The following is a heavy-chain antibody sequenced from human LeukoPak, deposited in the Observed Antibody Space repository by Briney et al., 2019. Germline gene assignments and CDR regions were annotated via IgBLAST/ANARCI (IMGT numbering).Heavy chain of an antibody. CDR3: AREDSYYDILTGYFREAFDI. CDR1: GGSFSGYY. D-gene: IGHD3-9*01. CDR2: INHSGST. J-gene: IGHJ3*02. V-gene: IGHV4-34*01. Sequence: SETLSLTCAVYGGSFSGYYWSWIRQPPGKGLEWIGEINHSGSTNYNPSLKSRVTISVDTSKNQFSLKLSSVTAADTAVYYCAREDSYYDILTGYFREAFDIWGQGTMVTVSS.